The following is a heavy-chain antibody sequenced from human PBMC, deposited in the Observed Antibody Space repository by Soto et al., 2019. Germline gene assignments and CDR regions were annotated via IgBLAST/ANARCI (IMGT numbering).Heavy chain of an antibody. D-gene: IGHD4-17*01. V-gene: IGHV1-18*03. CDR2: ISGYNGNT. CDR1: GYTFTSHG. J-gene: IGHJ4*02. Sequence: QVQLVQSGAEVKKPGASVKVSCKASGYTFTSHGISWVRQAPGQGPEWMGWISGYNGNTNYAQKVHGRVTMTTDTSTSTAYMKLGSLTPDHMAEYYYPRCARQTHDYGRPLDNWGQGTLVTVSS. CDR3: PRCARQTHDYGRPLDN.